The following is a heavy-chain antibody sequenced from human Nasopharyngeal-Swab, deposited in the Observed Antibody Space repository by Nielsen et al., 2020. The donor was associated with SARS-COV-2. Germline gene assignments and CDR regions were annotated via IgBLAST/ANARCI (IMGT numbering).Heavy chain of an antibody. V-gene: IGHV3-30-3*01. D-gene: IGHD3-22*01. Sequence: GESLKISCAASGFTFSSYAMHWVRQAPGKGLEWVAVISYDGSNKYYADSVKGRFTISRDNSKNTLYLQMTSLRAEDTAVYYCAREGGRYYYDSSGYNYWYFDLWGRGTLVTVSS. CDR2: ISYDGSNK. J-gene: IGHJ2*01. CDR1: GFTFSSYA. CDR3: AREGGRYYYDSSGYNYWYFDL.